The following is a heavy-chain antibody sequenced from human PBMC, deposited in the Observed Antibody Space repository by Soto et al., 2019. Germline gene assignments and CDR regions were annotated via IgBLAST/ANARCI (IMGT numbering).Heavy chain of an antibody. CDR2: ISSSSSYI. CDR1: GFTFSSYS. V-gene: IGHV3-21*01. CDR3: ASVGSVGHDGMDV. J-gene: IGHJ6*02. Sequence: GSLRLSCAASGFTFSSYSMNWVRQAPGKGLEWVSSISSSSSYIYYADSVKDRFTISRDNAKNSLYLQMNSLRAEDTAVYYCASVGSVGHDGMDVWGQGTTVTVSS. D-gene: IGHD1-26*01.